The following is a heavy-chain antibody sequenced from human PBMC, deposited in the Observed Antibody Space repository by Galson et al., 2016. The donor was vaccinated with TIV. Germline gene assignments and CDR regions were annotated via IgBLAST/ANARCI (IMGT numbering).Heavy chain of an antibody. D-gene: IGHD4-17*01. CDR2: ILYDGTDK. Sequence: SLRLSCAASGFSFSDYGMHWVRQAPGKGLEWVAVILYDGTDKYYADSVKGRFTISRDNPKNTVSLHLNSLRVEDTAVYYCAKDPRIFGDYLLAYFDYWGQGTLVSVSS. CDR3: AKDPRIFGDYLLAYFDY. J-gene: IGHJ4*02. V-gene: IGHV3-30*18. CDR1: GFSFSDYG.